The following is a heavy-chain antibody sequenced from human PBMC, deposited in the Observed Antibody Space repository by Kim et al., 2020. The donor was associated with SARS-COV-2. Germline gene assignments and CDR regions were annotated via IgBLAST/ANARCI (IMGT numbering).Heavy chain of an antibody. J-gene: IGHJ4*02. CDR1: GFTFSSYA. V-gene: IGHV3-30-3*01. CDR2: ISYDGSNK. D-gene: IGHD3-3*01. Sequence: GGSLRLSCAASGFTFSSYAMHWVRQAPGKGLEWVAVISYDGSNKYYADSVKGRFTISRDNSKNTLYLQMNSLRAEDTAVYYCARDHDFWSEIDYWGQGTLVTVSS. CDR3: ARDHDFWSEIDY.